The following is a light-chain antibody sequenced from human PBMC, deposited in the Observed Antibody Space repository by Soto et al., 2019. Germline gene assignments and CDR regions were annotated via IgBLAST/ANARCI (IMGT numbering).Light chain of an antibody. J-gene: IGLJ2*01. CDR1: SSDVGSYNY. CDR2: EVS. Sequence: SALTQPASVSGSPGQSITISCTGTSSDVGSYNYVSWYQQHPGKAPKLMIYEVSYRPSGVSNLFSASKSGNTASLTISGLQAEDEADYYCSSFTTTTTLVVFGGGTKVTVL. CDR3: SSFTTTTTLVV. V-gene: IGLV2-14*01.